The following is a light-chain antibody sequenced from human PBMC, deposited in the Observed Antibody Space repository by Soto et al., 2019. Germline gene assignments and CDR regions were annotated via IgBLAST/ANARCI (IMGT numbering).Light chain of an antibody. J-gene: IGLJ1*01. CDR2: EVV. CDR1: KSDIGVYDF. CDR3: KSYDGSNAYV. V-gene: IGLV2-8*01. Sequence: QTALTQPPSASGSPGQSVTISCTGTKSDIGVYDFVSWYQHHPGKAPRLIIYEVVQRPSGVPDRFSGSKSGNTASLTVSGIQAADEADYFCKSYDGSNAYVFGSGTKVTVL.